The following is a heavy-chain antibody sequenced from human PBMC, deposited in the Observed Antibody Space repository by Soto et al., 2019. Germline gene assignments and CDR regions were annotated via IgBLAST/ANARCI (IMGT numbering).Heavy chain of an antibody. CDR1: GISISTNS. J-gene: IGHJ3*02. Sequence: GGSLRLSCAASGISISTNSMNWVRQAPGKGLEWVGRIKSKTDGGTTDYAAPVKGRFTISRDDSKNTLYLQMNSLKTEDTAVYYCTTDVLWELPSIDIWGQGTMVTVSS. CDR3: TTDVLWELPSIDI. V-gene: IGHV3-15*01. CDR2: IKSKTDGGTT. D-gene: IGHD1-26*01.